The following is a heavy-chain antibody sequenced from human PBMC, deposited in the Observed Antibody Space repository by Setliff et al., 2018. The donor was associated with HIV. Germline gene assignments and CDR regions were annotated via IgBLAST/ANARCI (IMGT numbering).Heavy chain of an antibody. J-gene: IGHJ3*01. Sequence: GSLRLSCTASGFTFINYEMNWVRQAPGKGLEWVAYISYSGSAIHYADSVKGRFTISRDNAKNSLYLQMNSLRAEDTAVYYCARDRVVGATLDPLDLWGQGTMVTVS. CDR3: ARDRVVGATLDPLDL. V-gene: IGHV3-48*03. CDR2: ISYSGSAI. D-gene: IGHD1-26*01. CDR1: GFTFINYE.